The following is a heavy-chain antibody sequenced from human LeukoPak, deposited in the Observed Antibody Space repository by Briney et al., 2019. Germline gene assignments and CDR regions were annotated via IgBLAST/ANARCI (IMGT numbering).Heavy chain of an antibody. Sequence: ASVKVSCKASGYTFTSYAMNWVRQAPGQGLEWMGWINPNSGDTKNAQKFQGRVTMTRDTSISAAYLELSRLRSDDTAVYYCARLGATTYDYWGQGTLVTVSS. CDR3: ARLGATTYDY. CDR2: INPNSGDT. CDR1: GYTFTSYA. D-gene: IGHD1-26*01. J-gene: IGHJ4*02. V-gene: IGHV1-2*02.